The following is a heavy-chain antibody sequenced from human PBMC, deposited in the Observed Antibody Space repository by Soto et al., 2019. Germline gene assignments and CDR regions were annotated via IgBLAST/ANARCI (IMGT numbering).Heavy chain of an antibody. D-gene: IGHD2-2*01. CDR2: INPDAGAT. CDR3: ARGDIVLVPASEGNWFDP. CDR1: AYSFTTYH. V-gene: IGHV1-46*01. Sequence: ASVKVSCKASAYSFTTYHIHWLRQAPGQGLEWMGLINPDAGATNYAQRFQGRLRLTRDTSTSTAYMELRSLRFDDTAVYYCARGDIVLVPASEGNWFDPWGQGTLVTVSS. J-gene: IGHJ5*02.